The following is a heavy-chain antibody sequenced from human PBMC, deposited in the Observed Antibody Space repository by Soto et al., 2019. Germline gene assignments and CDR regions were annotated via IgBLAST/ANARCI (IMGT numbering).Heavy chain of an antibody. J-gene: IGHJ4*02. CDR3: ARDYYSSGSYFDC. D-gene: IGHD1-26*01. CDR2: TYYRSKWNT. CDR1: GDNVSRNSAA. V-gene: IGHV6-1*01. Sequence: SQTLSLTCAISGDNVSRNSAAWNSIRQSPSRGLEWLGRTYYRSKWNTDYAVSVNSRITISPDTSKNHFSMQMKSVTHEDTGVHLCARDYYSSGSYFDCWGQGNLVTLAS.